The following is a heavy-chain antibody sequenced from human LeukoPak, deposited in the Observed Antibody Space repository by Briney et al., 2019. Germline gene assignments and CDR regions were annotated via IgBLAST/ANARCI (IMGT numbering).Heavy chain of an antibody. D-gene: IGHD2-15*01. Sequence: SETLSLTCTVSGGSISSGGYYWSWIRQHPGKGLEWIGYIYYSGSTYYNPSPKSRVTISVDTSKNQFSLKLSSVTAADTAVYYCAREYCSGGSCYHNWFDPWGQGTLVTVSS. V-gene: IGHV4-31*03. CDR1: GGSISSGGYY. J-gene: IGHJ5*02. CDR2: IYYSGST. CDR3: AREYCSGGSCYHNWFDP.